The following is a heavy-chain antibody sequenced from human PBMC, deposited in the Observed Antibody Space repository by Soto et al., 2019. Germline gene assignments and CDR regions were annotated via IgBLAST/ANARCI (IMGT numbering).Heavy chain of an antibody. CDR2: FDPEDGET. CDR3: ATTGLGYYYYYYGMDV. CDR1: EYTLTELS. J-gene: IGHJ6*02. D-gene: IGHD4-17*01. Sequence: ASVKVSCKVSEYTLTELSMHWVRQAPGKGLEWMGGFDPEDGETIYAQKFQGRVTMTEDTSTDTAYMELSSLRSEDTAVYYCATTGLGYYYYYYGMDVWGQGTTVTVSS. V-gene: IGHV1-24*01.